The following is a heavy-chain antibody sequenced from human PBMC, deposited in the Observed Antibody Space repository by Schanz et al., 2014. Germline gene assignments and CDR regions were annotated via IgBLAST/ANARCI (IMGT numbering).Heavy chain of an antibody. V-gene: IGHV3-48*01. J-gene: IGHJ4*02. Sequence: VQLVESGGGLVQPGGSLRLSCAASGFSFSTYWMSWVRQAPGKGLEWISYITYNGGTIYYADSVKGRFTISRDNAENTLFLQMNSLRAEDTAVYYCARKVVATIGGYYDNWGQGTLVIVSS. D-gene: IGHD5-12*01. CDR3: ARKVVATIGGYYDN. CDR1: GFSFSTYW. CDR2: ITYNGGTI.